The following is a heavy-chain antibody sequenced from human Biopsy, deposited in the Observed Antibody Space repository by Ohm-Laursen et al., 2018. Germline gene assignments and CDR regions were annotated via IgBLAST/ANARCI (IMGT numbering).Heavy chain of an antibody. J-gene: IGHJ5*02. CDR3: ARTPRDSFWSGSYKRGLWFDP. V-gene: IGHV4-59*01. CDR2: VYNGGTT. D-gene: IGHD3-3*01. CDR1: GGSIISYY. Sequence: PGTLSLTCSVSGGSIISYYWTWIRQPPGKGLEWIGHVYNGGTTNYNPSLKSRVTISKDTSKNQFSLQVNSVTAADTAVYYCARTPRDSFWSGSYKRGLWFDPWGQGTLVIVSS.